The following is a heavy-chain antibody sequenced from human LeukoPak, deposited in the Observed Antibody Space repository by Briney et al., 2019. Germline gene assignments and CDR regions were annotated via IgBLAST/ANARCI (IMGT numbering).Heavy chain of an antibody. Sequence: PSETLSLTCAVYGGSFSGYYWSWIRQPPGKGLEWIGEINHSGSTNYNPSLKGRVTTSVDTSKNQFSLKLSSVTAADTAVYYCARGPGYSSGSTVGSYFDYWGQGTLVTVSS. V-gene: IGHV4-34*01. CDR1: GGSFSGYY. CDR2: INHSGST. CDR3: ARGPGYSSGSTVGSYFDY. D-gene: IGHD6-19*01. J-gene: IGHJ4*02.